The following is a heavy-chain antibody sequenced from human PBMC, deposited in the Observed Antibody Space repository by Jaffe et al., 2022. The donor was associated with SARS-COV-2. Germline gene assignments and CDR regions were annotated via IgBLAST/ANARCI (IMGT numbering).Heavy chain of an antibody. CDR1: GYTFTSYA. CDR3: ARGPPVVVAATGSDY. Sequence: QVQLVQSGAEVKKPGASVKVSCKASGYTFTSYAMHWVRQAPGQRLEWMGWINAGNGNTKYSQKFQGRVTITRDTSASTAYMELSSLRSEDTAVYYCARGPPVVVAATGSDYWGQGTLVTVSS. J-gene: IGHJ4*02. CDR2: INAGNGNT. V-gene: IGHV1-3*01. D-gene: IGHD2-15*01.